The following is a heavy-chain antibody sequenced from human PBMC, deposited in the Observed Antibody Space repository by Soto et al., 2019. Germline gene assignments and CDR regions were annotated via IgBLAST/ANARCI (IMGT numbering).Heavy chain of an antibody. CDR2: INAGNGDT. CDR3: ARDPGTGAALRAYHFDY. J-gene: IGHJ4*02. V-gene: IGHV1-3*01. D-gene: IGHD1-1*01. Sequence: SVKVCCKASRYSFTTYALHWVRQAPGQRLEWMGWINAGNGDTKYSEKFQGRVTITRDTSANTAYMELSSLRSEDTSVYYCARDPGTGAALRAYHFDYWGQGTLVTVSS. CDR1: RYSFTTYA.